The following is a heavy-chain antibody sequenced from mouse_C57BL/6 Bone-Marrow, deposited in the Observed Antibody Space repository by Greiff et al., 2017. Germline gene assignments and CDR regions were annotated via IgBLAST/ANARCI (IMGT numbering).Heavy chain of an antibody. J-gene: IGHJ2*01. Sequence: EVQGVESGAELVRPGASVKLSCTASGFNIKDDYMHWVKQRPEQGLEWIGWIDPENGDTEYASKFQGKATITADTSSNTAYLQLSSLTSEDTAVYYCTTPIYYYGSSDGYWGQGTTLTVSS. CDR3: TTPIYYYGSSDGY. CDR1: GFNIKDDY. D-gene: IGHD1-1*01. CDR2: IDPENGDT. V-gene: IGHV14-4*01.